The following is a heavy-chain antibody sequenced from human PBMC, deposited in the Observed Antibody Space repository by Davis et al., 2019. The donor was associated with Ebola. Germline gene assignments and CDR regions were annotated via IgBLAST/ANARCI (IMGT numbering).Heavy chain of an antibody. V-gene: IGHV3-23*01. CDR1: GFTFKSSG. CDR3: AKDTSNIWFDI. Sequence: GESLKISCEASGFTFKSSGMSWVRQAPGKGLEWVSSISGGAYTKQYAGSVEGRFTISRDNSKNTLSLQMNGLRVEDTAIYYCAKDTSNIWFDIWGQGTMVTVSS. CDR2: ISGGAYTK. J-gene: IGHJ3*02. D-gene: IGHD1-26*01.